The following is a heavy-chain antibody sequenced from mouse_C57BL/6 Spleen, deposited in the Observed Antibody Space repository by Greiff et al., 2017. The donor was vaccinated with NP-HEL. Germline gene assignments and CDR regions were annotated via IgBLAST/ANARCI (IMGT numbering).Heavy chain of an antibody. CDR2: IYPGDGDT. V-gene: IGHV1-80*01. CDR1: GYAFSSYW. CDR3: ARPPTDYCGSSYGFAY. D-gene: IGHD1-1*01. J-gene: IGHJ3*01. Sequence: VQLQQSGAELVKPGASVKISCKASGYAFSSYWMNWVKQRPGKGLEWIGQIYPGDGDTNYNGKFKGKATLTADKSSSTAYLQLSSLTSEDSAVYFGARPPTDYCGSSYGFAYWGQGTLVTVSA.